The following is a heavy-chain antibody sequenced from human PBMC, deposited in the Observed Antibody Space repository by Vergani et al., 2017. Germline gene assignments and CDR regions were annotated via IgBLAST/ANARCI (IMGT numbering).Heavy chain of an antibody. CDR3: AGSPLGQLLHGPDYYYYYMDV. V-gene: IGHV1-69*01. D-gene: IGHD2-2*01. CDR1: GGTFSSYA. Sequence: QVQLVQSGAEVKKPGSSVKVSCKASGGTFSSYAISWVRQAPGQGLEWMGGIIPIFGTANYAQKFQGRVTITADESTSTAYMELSSLRSEDTAVYYCAGSPLGQLLHGPDYYYYYMDVWGKGTTVTVSS. CDR2: IIPIFGTA. J-gene: IGHJ6*03.